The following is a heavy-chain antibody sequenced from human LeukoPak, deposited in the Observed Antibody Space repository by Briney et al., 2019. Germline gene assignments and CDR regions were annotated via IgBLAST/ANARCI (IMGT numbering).Heavy chain of an antibody. CDR2: IGGRGSTV. CDR1: GFTFSDYS. D-gene: IGHD5-24*01. CDR3: AGDRTTGFKDDFDS. J-gene: IGHJ4*02. V-gene: IGHV3-48*04. Sequence: PGGSLRLSCAAPGFTFSDYSMNWVRQAPGKGLEWLSFIGGRGSTVYYADSVKGRFTISRDNAKRSLYLQMNSLRVEDTALYYCAGDRTTGFKDDFDSWGQGTLVTVSP.